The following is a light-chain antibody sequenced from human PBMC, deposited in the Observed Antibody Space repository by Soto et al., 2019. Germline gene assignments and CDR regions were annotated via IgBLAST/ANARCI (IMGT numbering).Light chain of an antibody. CDR3: QQRSNWPIT. J-gene: IGKJ5*01. CDR2: DAS. Sequence: EIVLTQSPATLSLSPGERATLSCRASQNINRYLAWYHQKPGQPPRLLIYDASTRATGIPARFSGSGSGTDFTLTISSLEPEYFAVYYCQQRSNWPITFGQGTRLEIK. V-gene: IGKV3-11*01. CDR1: QNINRY.